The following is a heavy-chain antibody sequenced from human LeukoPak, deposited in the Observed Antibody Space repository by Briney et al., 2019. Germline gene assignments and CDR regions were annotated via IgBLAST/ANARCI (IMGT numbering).Heavy chain of an antibody. CDR2: ISAYNGNT. CDR3: ARVPPDGYNYYFDY. V-gene: IGHV1-18*01. CDR1: GYTFTSYG. D-gene: IGHD5-24*01. J-gene: IGHJ4*02. Sequence: ASVKVSCKASGYTFTSYGISWVRQAPGQGLEWMGWISAYNGNTNYAQKLQGRVTMTTDTSTSTAYMELRSLRSEDTAVYYCARVPPDGYNYYFDYWGQGTLVTVSS.